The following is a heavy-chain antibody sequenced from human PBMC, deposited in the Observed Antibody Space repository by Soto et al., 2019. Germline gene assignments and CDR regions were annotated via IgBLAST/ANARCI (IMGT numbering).Heavy chain of an antibody. D-gene: IGHD6-13*01. J-gene: IGHJ5*02. CDR2: IFSDGST. Sequence: GGSLRLSCAASGFSVSSNYMTWVRQAPGKGLEWVSVIFSDGSTYYADSVKGRFTISRHNSKNTLYLQMNSLRARDTAVCYCARVGYSSTWPPLFNWSDPWGRGTLVTVPS. V-gene: IGHV3-53*04. CDR1: GFSVSSNY. CDR3: ARVGYSSTWPPLFNWSDP.